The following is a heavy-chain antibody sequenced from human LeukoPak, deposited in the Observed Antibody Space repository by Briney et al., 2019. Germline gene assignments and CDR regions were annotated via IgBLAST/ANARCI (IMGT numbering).Heavy chain of an antibody. CDR3: ATGEWELLN. CDR1: GGSISSYY. D-gene: IGHD1-26*01. J-gene: IGHJ4*02. CDR2: IYYSGST. Sequence: MPSETLSLTCTVSGGSISSYYWSWIRQPPGKGLEWIGYIYYSGSTNYNPSLKSRVTISVDTSKNQFSLKLSSVTAADTAVYYCATGEWELLNWGQGTLVTVSS. V-gene: IGHV4-59*01.